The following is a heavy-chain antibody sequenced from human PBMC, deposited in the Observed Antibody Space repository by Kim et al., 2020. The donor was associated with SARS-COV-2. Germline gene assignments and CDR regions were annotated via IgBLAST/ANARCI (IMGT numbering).Heavy chain of an antibody. D-gene: IGHD4-17*01. J-gene: IGHJ4*02. CDR2: INHSGST. CDR3: ASGPQGTVTTHFDY. Sequence: SETLSLTCAVYGGSFSGYYWSWIRQPPGKGLEWIGEINHSGSTNYNPSLKSRVTISVDTSKNQFSLKLSSVTAADTAVYYCASGPQGTVTTHFDYWGQGTLVTVSS. V-gene: IGHV4-34*01. CDR1: GGSFSGYY.